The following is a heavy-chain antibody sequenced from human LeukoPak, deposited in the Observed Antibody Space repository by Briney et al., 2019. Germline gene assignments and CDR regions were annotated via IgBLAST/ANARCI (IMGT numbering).Heavy chain of an antibody. Sequence: GASVKVSCEASGYTFTSYGISWVRQAPGQGLEWMGWISAYNGNTNYAQKLQGRVTMTTDTSTSTAYMELRSLRSDDTAVYYCARVGERYSDWFSAYYYYYYMDVWGKGTTVTISS. D-gene: IGHD3-9*01. CDR1: GYTFTSYG. J-gene: IGHJ6*03. CDR2: ISAYNGNT. V-gene: IGHV1-18*01. CDR3: ARVGERYSDWFSAYYYYYYMDV.